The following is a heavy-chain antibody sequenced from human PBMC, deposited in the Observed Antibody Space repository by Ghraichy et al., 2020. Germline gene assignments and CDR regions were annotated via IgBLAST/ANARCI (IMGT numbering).Heavy chain of an antibody. J-gene: IGHJ2*01. D-gene: IGHD6-6*01. CDR1: GGSISSYY. Sequence: SETLSLTCTVSGGSISSYYWSWIRQPAGKGLEWIGRIYTSGSTNYNPSLKSRVTMSVDTSKNQFSLKLSSVTAADTAVYYCARDGVAARPRSDAGWYFDLWGRGTLVTVSS. CDR3: ARDGVAARPRSDAGWYFDL. CDR2: IYTSGST. V-gene: IGHV4-4*07.